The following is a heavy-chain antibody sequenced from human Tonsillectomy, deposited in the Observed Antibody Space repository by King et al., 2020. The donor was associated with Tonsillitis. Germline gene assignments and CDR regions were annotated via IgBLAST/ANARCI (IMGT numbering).Heavy chain of an antibody. D-gene: IGHD5-12*01. V-gene: IGHV4-39*01. Sequence: QLQESGPGLVKPSETLSLTCTVSGGSISSSSYYWGWIRQPPGKGLEWIGSIYYSGSTYYNPSLKSRVTISVDTSKNQFSLKLSSVTAADTAVYYCARQRSSGNLVMNYWGQGTLVTVSS. CDR2: IYYSGST. CDR1: GGSISSSSYY. CDR3: ARQRSSGNLVMNY. J-gene: IGHJ4*02.